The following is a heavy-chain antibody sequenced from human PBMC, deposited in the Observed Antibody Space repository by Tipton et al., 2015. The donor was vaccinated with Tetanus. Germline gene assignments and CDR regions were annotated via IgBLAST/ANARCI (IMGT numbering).Heavy chain of an antibody. V-gene: IGHV4-59*02. CDR2: IYYNGKT. J-gene: IGHJ5*02. CDR3: ARGQLLSRDWFDP. Sequence: TLSLTCNVSGGSVSSYYWTWIRQPQGKGLEWIGYIYYNGKTKYNPTLKSRVTISVDTSKNQFSLKLSSVTAADTAVYYCARGQLLSRDWFDPWGQGTLVTVSS. D-gene: IGHD2-2*01. CDR1: GGSVSSYY.